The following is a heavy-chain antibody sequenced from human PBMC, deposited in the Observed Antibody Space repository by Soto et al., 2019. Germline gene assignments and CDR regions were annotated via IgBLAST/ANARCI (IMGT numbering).Heavy chain of an antibody. CDR1: GGSISSSSYY. CDR3: ARWAHYDFWSGYYTGISRPPGAYYYYGMDV. J-gene: IGHJ6*02. V-gene: IGHV4-39*07. Sequence: SETLSLTCTVSGGSISSSSYYWGWIRQPPGKGLEWIGSIYYSGSTYYNPSLKSRVTISVDTSKNQFSLKLSSVTAADTAVYYCARWAHYDFWSGYYTGISRPPGAYYYYGMDVWGQGTKVTVSS. CDR2: IYYSGST. D-gene: IGHD3-3*01.